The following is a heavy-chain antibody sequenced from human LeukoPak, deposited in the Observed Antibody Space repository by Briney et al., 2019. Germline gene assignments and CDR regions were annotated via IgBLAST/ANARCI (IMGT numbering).Heavy chain of an antibody. CDR3: TRDHFGSYLA. J-gene: IGHJ4*02. Sequence: ASVTVSCKASGYTFTDHDMHWVWQAPGQGLEWVGRISTSSGGTTYSQSFQDRVTMTRDTSINTGYMELSRLKSDDTAIYYCTRDHFGSYLAWGQGTLVTVSS. V-gene: IGHV1-2*06. CDR2: ISTSSGGT. D-gene: IGHD1-26*01. CDR1: GYTFTDHD.